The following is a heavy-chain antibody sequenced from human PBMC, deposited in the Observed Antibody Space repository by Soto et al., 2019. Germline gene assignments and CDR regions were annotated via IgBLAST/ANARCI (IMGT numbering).Heavy chain of an antibody. CDR3: ARVKGYCSSTSCRLSNWFDP. J-gene: IGHJ5*02. D-gene: IGHD2-2*01. CDR2: IYYSGST. CDR1: GGSISSGDYY. Sequence: QVQLQESGPGLVKPSQTLSLTCTVSGGSISSGDYYWSWIRQPPGKGLEWIRYIYYSGSTYYNPSLKSRVTISVDTSKNQFSLKLSSVTAADTAVYYCARVKGYCSSTSCRLSNWFDPWGQGTLVTVSS. V-gene: IGHV4-30-4*01.